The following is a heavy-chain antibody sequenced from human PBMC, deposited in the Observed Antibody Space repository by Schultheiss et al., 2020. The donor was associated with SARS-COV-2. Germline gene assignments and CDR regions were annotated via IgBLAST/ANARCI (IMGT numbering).Heavy chain of an antibody. Sequence: SETLSLTCIVSGGSISSYYWSWIRQPPGKGLEWIGYIYYRGNTNYNPSLKSRVTTSLDTSKNQFSLRLSSVTAADTALYYCARIGMVRAVRDAFDTWGQGTMVTVSS. CDR1: GGSISSYY. CDR2: IYYRGNT. CDR3: ARIGMVRAVRDAFDT. D-gene: IGHD3-10*01. J-gene: IGHJ3*02. V-gene: IGHV4-59*01.